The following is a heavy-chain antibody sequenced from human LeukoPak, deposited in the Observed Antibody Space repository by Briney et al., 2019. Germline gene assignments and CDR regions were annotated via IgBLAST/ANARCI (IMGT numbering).Heavy chain of an antibody. Sequence: GASVKVSCKASGYTFTGYYMHWVRQAPGQGLEWMGWINPNSGGTNYAQKVQGRVTMTRDTSISTAYMELSRLGSDDTAVYYCASSYCSSTSCLNWFDPWGQGTLVTVSS. J-gene: IGHJ5*02. CDR2: INPNSGGT. D-gene: IGHD2-2*01. V-gene: IGHV1-2*02. CDR3: ASSYCSSTSCLNWFDP. CDR1: GYTFTGYY.